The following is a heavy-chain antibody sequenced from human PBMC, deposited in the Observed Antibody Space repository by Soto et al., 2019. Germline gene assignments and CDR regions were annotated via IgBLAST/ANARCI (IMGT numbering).Heavy chain of an antibody. V-gene: IGHV3-33*01. CDR3: AIGRPAGSKMFDH. J-gene: IGHJ4*02. CDR2: IWYDGSNK. CDR1: GFTFSSYG. Sequence: GGSLRLSCAASGFTFSSYGMHWVRQAPGKGLEWVAVIWYDGSNKYYADSVKGRFTISRDNSKNTLYLQMNSLRAEDTAVYYFAIGRPAGSKMFDHSGLGTPGTGTS. D-gene: IGHD6-25*01.